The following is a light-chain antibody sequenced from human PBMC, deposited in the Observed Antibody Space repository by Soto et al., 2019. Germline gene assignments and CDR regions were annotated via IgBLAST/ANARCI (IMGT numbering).Light chain of an antibody. CDR2: DAS. CDR3: QQRSNWPRLT. V-gene: IGKV3-11*01. Sequence: EIVLTQSPATLSLSPGERATLSCRASQSVSSYLAWYPQNPGQAPRLLIYDASNRATGIPARFSGSGSGTDFTLTISSLESEDFAVYYCQQRSNWPRLTFGGGTKVEIK. CDR1: QSVSSY. J-gene: IGKJ4*01.